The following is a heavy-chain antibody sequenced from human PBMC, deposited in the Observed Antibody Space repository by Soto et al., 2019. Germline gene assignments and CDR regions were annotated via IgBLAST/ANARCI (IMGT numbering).Heavy chain of an antibody. J-gene: IGHJ6*03. CDR3: ARDTLDYGSWVYYYYYMDV. CDR1: GFTFSIYW. CDR2: INSDGSST. Sequence: GGSLRLSCAASGFTFSIYWMHWVRQAPGKGLVWVSRINSDGSSTSYADSVKGRFTISRDNAKNTLYLQMNSLRAEDTAVYYCARDTLDYGSWVYYYYYMDVWGKGTTVTVSS. D-gene: IGHD3-10*01. V-gene: IGHV3-74*01.